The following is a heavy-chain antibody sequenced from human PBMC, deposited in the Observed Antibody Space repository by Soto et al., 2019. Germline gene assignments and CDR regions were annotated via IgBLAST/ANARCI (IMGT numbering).Heavy chain of an antibody. D-gene: IGHD1-1*01. J-gene: IGHJ4*02. CDR3: ARGRYGDY. CDR1: GYAFTTYG. CDR2: ISAHNCNT. Sequence: QVHLVQSGAEVKKPGASVKVSCKGSGYAFTTYGITCVRQAPGQGLEWRGWISAHNCNTNYAQKLQGRVTGTRDTSTSPAYMELRSLRSDDTAVYYCARGRYGDYWGQGALVTVSS. V-gene: IGHV1-18*01.